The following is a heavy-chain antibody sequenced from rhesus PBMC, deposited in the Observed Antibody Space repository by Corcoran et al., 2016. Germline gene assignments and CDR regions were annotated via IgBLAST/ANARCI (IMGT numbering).Heavy chain of an antibody. CDR3: ARSHTVGTVTNFDY. D-gene: IGHD5-24*01. V-gene: IGHV4-80*01. J-gene: IGHJ4*01. CDR2: INGNSGST. Sequence: QVQLQESGPGLVKPSETLSLTCAVSGGSFSSYWWSWIRQPPGKGLEWIGEINGNSGSTNYNPALKSRVTISKDASKNQFSLKLSPVTAADTAVYYCARSHTVGTVTNFDYWGQGVLVTVSS. CDR1: GGSFSSYW.